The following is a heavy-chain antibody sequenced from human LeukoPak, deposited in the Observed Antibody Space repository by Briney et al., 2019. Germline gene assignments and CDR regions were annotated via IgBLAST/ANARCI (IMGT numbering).Heavy chain of an antibody. Sequence: SETLSLTCAVYGGSFSGYYWSWIRQPPGKGLEWIGEINHSGSTNYNPSLKSRVNISVDTSKNQFSLKLSSVTAADTAAYYCARGLRGVVVVPAAMGKGFDYWGQGTLVTVSS. CDR2: INHSGST. D-gene: IGHD2-2*01. V-gene: IGHV4-34*01. J-gene: IGHJ4*02. CDR3: ARGLRGVVVVPAAMGKGFDY. CDR1: GGSFSGYY.